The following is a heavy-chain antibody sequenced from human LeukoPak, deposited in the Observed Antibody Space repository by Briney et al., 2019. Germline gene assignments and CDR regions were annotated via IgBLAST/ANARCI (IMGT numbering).Heavy chain of an antibody. CDR2: INHSGST. Sequence: SETLSLTCAVYGGSFSGYYWSWIRQPPGKGLEWIGEINHSGSTNYNPSLKSRVTMSVDTSKNQFSLKLSSVTAADTAVYYCARVKVGGGNWFDPWGQGTLVTVSS. CDR1: GGSFSGYY. J-gene: IGHJ5*02. V-gene: IGHV4-34*01. D-gene: IGHD2-2*01. CDR3: ARVKVGGGNWFDP.